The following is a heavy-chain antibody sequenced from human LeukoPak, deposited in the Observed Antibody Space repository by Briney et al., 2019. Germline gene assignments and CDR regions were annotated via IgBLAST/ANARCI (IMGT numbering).Heavy chain of an antibody. CDR1: GFILSRYS. J-gene: IGHJ4*02. V-gene: IGHV3-21*04. CDR2: VSTSSSYI. CDR3: ATSSGYYFFDY. Sequence: GGSLRLSCEASGFILSRYSMNWVRQAPGKGLEWVSSVSTSSSYIYYADSVKGRFTISRDNAKKSLYLLMNSLRAEDTAVYYCATSSGYYFFDYWGQGTLVTVSS. D-gene: IGHD3-22*01.